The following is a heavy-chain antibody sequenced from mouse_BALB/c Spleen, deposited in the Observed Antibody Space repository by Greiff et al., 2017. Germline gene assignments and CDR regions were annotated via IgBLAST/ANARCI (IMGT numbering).Heavy chain of an antibody. D-gene: IGHD2-4*01. V-gene: IGHV1-14*01. Sequence: EVQRVESGPELVKPGASVKMSCKASGYTFTSYVMHWVKQKPGQGLEWIGYINPYNDGTKYNEKFKGKATLTSDKSSSTAYMELSSLTSEDSAVYYCARSMITTWFDYWGQGTLVTVSA. CDR3: ARSMITTWFDY. CDR2: INPYNDGT. J-gene: IGHJ3*01. CDR1: GYTFTSYV.